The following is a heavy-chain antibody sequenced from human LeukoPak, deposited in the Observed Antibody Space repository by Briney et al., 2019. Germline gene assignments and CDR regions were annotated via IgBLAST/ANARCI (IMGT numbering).Heavy chain of an antibody. V-gene: IGHV1-8*01. J-gene: IGHJ6*03. CDR2: MNPNSGNT. CDR1: GYTFTSYD. Sequence: GASVKVSCKASGYTFTSYDINWVRQATGQGLEWMGWMNPNSGNTGYAQKFQGRVTMTRNTSISTAYMELSSLRSEDTAVYYCARAKIGRCSSTSCRVSYYYYMDVWGKGTTVTLSS. D-gene: IGHD2-2*01. CDR3: ARAKIGRCSSTSCRVSYYYYMDV.